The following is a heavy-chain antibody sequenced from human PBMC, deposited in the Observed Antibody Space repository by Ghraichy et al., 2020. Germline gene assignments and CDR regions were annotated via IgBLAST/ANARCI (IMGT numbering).Heavy chain of an antibody. CDR1: GFTFGDYA. D-gene: IGHD5-18*01. J-gene: IGHJ4*02. V-gene: IGHV3-49*04. CDR3: SRQEPRGHRYGYDHY. Sequence: GGSLRLSCTASGFTFGDYAMTWVRQAPGKGLEWVGFIRSKAYGGTTEYAASVKGRFTISRDDSKSVAYLQINSLKTEDTAVYYCSRQEPRGHRYGYDHYWGQGTLVTVSS. CDR2: IRSKAYGGTT.